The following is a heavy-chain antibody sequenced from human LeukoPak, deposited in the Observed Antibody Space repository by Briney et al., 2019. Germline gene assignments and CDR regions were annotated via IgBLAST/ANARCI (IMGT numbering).Heavy chain of an antibody. Sequence: GGSLRLSCAASGFTFSSYEMDWVRRAPGKGLEWVSYIGSSGGSRYYADSVKGRFTCSRDNAKNSLYLQMNSLRVEDTAVYYCAREDGDAFDIWGQGTVVSVSS. CDR2: IGSSGGSR. V-gene: IGHV3-48*03. D-gene: IGHD5-24*01. CDR1: GFTFSSYE. J-gene: IGHJ3*02. CDR3: AREDGDAFDI.